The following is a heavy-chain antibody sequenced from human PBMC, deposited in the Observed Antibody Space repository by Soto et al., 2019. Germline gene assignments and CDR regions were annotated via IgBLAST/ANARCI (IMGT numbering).Heavy chain of an antibody. CDR3: ASWEDIVAYYGMDV. CDR2: ISYDGSNK. J-gene: IGHJ6*02. V-gene: IGHV3-30-3*01. CDR1: GFTFSSYA. D-gene: IGHD5-12*01. Sequence: PGGSLRLSCAASGFTFSSYAMHWVRQAPGKGLEWVAVISYDGSNKYYADSVKGRFTISRDNSKNTLYLQMNSLRAEDTAVYYCASWEDIVAYYGMDVWGQGTTVTVSS.